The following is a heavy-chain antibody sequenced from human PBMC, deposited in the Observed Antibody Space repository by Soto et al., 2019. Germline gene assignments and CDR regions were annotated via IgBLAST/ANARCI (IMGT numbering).Heavy chain of an antibody. Sequence: PGESLKISCKGSGYSFTSYWIGWVRQMPGKGLEWMGIIYPGDSDTRYSPSFQGQVTISADKSISTAYLQWSSLKASDTAMYYCARQYYDCGSGLSYYYYYMDGRGKGTTVTVSS. CDR1: GYSFTSYW. D-gene: IGHD3-3*01. J-gene: IGHJ6*03. CDR3: ARQYYDCGSGLSYYYYYMDG. V-gene: IGHV5-51*01. CDR2: IYPGDSDT.